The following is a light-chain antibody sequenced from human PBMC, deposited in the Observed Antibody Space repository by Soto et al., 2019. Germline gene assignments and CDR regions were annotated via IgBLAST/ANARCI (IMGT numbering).Light chain of an antibody. CDR1: QRLSSSY. CDR3: QQYGSSLSIT. V-gene: IGKV3-20*01. J-gene: IGKJ5*01. CDR2: GAS. Sequence: EIVLTQSPGTLSLSSGDRVTLSCRASQRLSSSYLAWYQQTPGQAPRLLIYGASSRATGIPDRFSGSGSGTDFTLTISRLEPEDFVVYYCQQYGSSLSITFGQGTRLENK.